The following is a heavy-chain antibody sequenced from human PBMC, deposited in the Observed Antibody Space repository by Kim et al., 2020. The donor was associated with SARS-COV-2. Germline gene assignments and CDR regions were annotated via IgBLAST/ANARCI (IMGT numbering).Heavy chain of an antibody. V-gene: IGHV3-21*01. D-gene: IGHD1-7*01. CDR3: ARGAGTFGDDAFDI. J-gene: IGHJ3*02. CDR2: ISSSSSYI. CDR1: GFTFSSYS. Sequence: GGSLRLSCAASGFTFSSYSMNWVRQAPGKGLEWVSSISSSSSYIYYADSVKGRFTISRDNAKNSLYLQMNSLRAEDTAVYYCARGAGTFGDDAFDIWGQGTMVTVSS.